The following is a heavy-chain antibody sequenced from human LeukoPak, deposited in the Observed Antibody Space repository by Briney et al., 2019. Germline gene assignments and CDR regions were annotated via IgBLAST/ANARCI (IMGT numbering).Heavy chain of an antibody. Sequence: ASVKVSCKVSGYTLTELSMHWVRQAPGKGLEWMGGFDPEDGETIYAQKFQGRVTMTEDTSTDTAYMELSSLRSEDTAVYYCATTTKTDYGDYSWSSTFDYWGQGTLVTVSS. J-gene: IGHJ4*02. D-gene: IGHD4-17*01. V-gene: IGHV1-24*01. CDR2: FDPEDGET. CDR3: ATTTKTDYGDYSWSSTFDY. CDR1: GYTLTELS.